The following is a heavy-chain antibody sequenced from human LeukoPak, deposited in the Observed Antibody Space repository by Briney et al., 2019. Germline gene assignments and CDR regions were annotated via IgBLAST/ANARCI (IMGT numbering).Heavy chain of an antibody. V-gene: IGHV2-5*01. CDR3: AHMTTNTIFGVVIPLDFDY. CDR1: GFSLSTSGVG. CDR2: IYWNDDK. Sequence: SGPTLVNPTQTLTLTCTFSGFSLSTSGVGVGWIRQPPGKALEWLALIYWNDDKRYSPSLKSRLTITKDTSKTQVVLTMTNMDPVDTATYYCAHMTTNTIFGVVIPLDFDYWGQGTLVTVSS. D-gene: IGHD3-3*01. J-gene: IGHJ4*02.